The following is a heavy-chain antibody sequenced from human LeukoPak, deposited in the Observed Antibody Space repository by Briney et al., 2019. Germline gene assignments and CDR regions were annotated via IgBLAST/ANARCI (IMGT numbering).Heavy chain of an antibody. CDR3: ARRSDYYDSSAYYY. D-gene: IGHD3-22*01. V-gene: IGHV1-8*03. CDR2: MNPSSGNT. Sequence: GASVKVSCKASGYTFTNYDINWVRQATGQGLEWMGWMNPSSGNTGYAQKFQGRVTITRDTSIGTAYMELSSLRSDDTAVYYCARRSDYYDSSAYYYWGQGTLVTVSS. CDR1: GYTFTNYD. J-gene: IGHJ4*02.